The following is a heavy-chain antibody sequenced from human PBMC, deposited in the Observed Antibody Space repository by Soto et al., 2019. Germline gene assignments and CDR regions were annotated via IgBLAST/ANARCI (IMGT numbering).Heavy chain of an antibody. CDR3: AMVSSSWYWFDH. Sequence: SETLSLTCTVSGGSISSYYWSWIRQPPGKGLEWIGYIYYSGSTNYNPSLKSRVNISVDTSKNQFSRKLSSVTAADKAAYYCAMVSSSWYWFDHWGQGTLVTVSS. J-gene: IGHJ5*02. D-gene: IGHD6-13*01. CDR1: GGSISSYY. CDR2: IYYSGST. V-gene: IGHV4-59*01.